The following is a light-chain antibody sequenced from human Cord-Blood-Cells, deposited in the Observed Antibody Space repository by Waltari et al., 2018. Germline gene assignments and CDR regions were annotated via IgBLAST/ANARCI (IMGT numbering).Light chain of an antibody. CDR1: QSISSW. CDR2: KAS. CDR3: LKT. Sequence: DIQMTQSPSTLSASVGDRVTITCRASQSISSWLAWYQQKPGKAPKLLIYKASSLESGVPSRFSGSGSGTEFTLTISSLQPDDFATYYCLKTFGQGTKVEIK. J-gene: IGKJ1*01. V-gene: IGKV1-5*03.